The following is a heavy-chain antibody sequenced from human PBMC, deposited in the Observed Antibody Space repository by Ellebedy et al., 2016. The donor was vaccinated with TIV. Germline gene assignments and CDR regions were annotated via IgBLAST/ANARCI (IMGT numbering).Heavy chain of an antibody. J-gene: IGHJ3*01. V-gene: IGHV3-21*01. CDR1: GFTFSSYS. CDR3: ARKDDAHDV. D-gene: IGHD2-15*01. CDR2: INSNSNYI. Sequence: GESLKISCAASGFTFSSYSMNWVRQAPGKGLGWVSSINSNSNYIYYADSVRGRFTISRDNAKKSLYLQMNSLRAEDTAVYYCARKDDAHDVWGQGTMVAVSS.